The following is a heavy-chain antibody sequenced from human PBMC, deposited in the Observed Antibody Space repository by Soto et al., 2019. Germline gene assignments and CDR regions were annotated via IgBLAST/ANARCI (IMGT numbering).Heavy chain of an antibody. CDR3: VRVQGVTMVRGFIDWFDP. CDR2: INPSGGST. V-gene: IGHV1-46*03. CDR1: GYAFTSYY. Sequence: ASVKVSCKASGYAFTSYYMHWVRQAPGQGLEWMGIINPSGGSTSYAQKFQGRVTMTRDTSTSTVYMELSSLRSEDTAVYYCVRVQGVTMVRGFIDWFDPWGQGTLVTVSS. J-gene: IGHJ5*02. D-gene: IGHD3-10*01.